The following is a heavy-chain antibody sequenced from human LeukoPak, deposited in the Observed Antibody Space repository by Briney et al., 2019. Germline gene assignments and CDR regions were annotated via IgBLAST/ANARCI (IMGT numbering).Heavy chain of an antibody. Sequence: PGGSLRLSCAASGFTFSSYGMHWVRQAPGKGLEWVAVISYDGSNKYYADSVKGRFTISRDNSKNTLYLQMNSLRAGVTAVYYCAELGITMIGGVWGKGTTVTISS. D-gene: IGHD3-10*02. CDR1: GFTFSSYG. CDR3: AELGITMIGGV. CDR2: ISYDGSNK. V-gene: IGHV3-30*18. J-gene: IGHJ6*04.